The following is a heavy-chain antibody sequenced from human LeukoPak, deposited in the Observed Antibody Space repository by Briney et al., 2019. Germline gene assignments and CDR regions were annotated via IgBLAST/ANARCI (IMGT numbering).Heavy chain of an antibody. D-gene: IGHD6-6*01. CDR3: AREWIAARNSWDY. CDR1: GCTFTSYY. V-gene: IGHV1-2*02. Sequence: ASVKVSCKASGCTFTSYYMHWVRQAPGQGLEWMGWINPNSGGTNYAQKLQGRVTMTTDTSTSTAYMELRSLRSDDTAVYYCAREWIAARNSWDYWGQGTLVTVSS. J-gene: IGHJ4*02. CDR2: INPNSGGT.